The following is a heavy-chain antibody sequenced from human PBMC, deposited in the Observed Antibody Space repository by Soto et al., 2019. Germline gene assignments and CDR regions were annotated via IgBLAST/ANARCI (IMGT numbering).Heavy chain of an antibody. V-gene: IGHV1-69*12. CDR1: GGTFSSYA. CDR3: ARSGGGMEYYGMDV. J-gene: IGHJ6*02. CDR2: IIPIFGTA. Sequence: QVQLGQSGAEVKKPGSSVKVSCKASGGTFSSYAISWVRQAPGQGLEWMGGIIPIFGTANYAQKFQGRATITADESTSTACWGLTSLRTSDTAVYSCARSGGGMEYYGMDVWGQGTTVTVSS. D-gene: IGHD3-16*01.